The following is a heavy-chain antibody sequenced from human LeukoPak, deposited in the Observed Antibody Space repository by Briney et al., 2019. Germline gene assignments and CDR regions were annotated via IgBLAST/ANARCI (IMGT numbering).Heavy chain of an antibody. CDR3: AKLPAAINYYYYYYMDV. Sequence: PGGSLRLSCAASGFTFSSYGMHWVRQAPGKGLEGVAFIRYDGSNKYYADSVKGRFTISRDNSKNTLYLQMNSLRAEDTAVYYCAKLPAAINYYYYYYMDVWGKGTTVTVSS. D-gene: IGHD2-2*01. J-gene: IGHJ6*03. V-gene: IGHV3-30*02. CDR2: IRYDGSNK. CDR1: GFTFSSYG.